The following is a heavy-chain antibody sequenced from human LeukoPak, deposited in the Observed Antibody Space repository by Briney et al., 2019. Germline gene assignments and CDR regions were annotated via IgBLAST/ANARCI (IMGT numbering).Heavy chain of an antibody. V-gene: IGHV1-69*06. CDR1: GGTFSSYA. Sequence: SVKVSCKASGGTFSSYAISWVRQAPGQGLEWMGGIIPIFVAANKAQKFQVRVTITADKSTSTAYMELSSLRSEDTAVYYCASCGGSWNYYYGMDVWGKGTTVTVSS. CDR3: ASCGGSWNYYYGMDV. D-gene: IGHD2-15*01. CDR2: IIPIFVAA. J-gene: IGHJ6*04.